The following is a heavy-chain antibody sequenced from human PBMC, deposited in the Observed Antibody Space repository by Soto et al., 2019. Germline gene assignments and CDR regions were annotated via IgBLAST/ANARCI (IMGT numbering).Heavy chain of an antibody. Sequence: PGGSLRLSCVASGFTFSSHPMHWVRQAPGKGLQWVAVMSYDGISEYYADSVRGRITISRDNSKNTLYLQMNSLRAEDTAVYYCAKDWSHMTNWGQGTLVTVSS. CDR1: GFTFSSHP. V-gene: IGHV3-30*18. J-gene: IGHJ4*02. CDR3: AKDWSHMTN. CDR2: MSYDGISE.